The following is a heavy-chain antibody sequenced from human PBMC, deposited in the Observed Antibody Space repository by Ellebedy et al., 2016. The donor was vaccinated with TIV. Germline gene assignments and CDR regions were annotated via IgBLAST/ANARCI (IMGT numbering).Heavy chain of an antibody. D-gene: IGHD3-10*01. CDR3: ARGPRNALLWFGELLHY. J-gene: IGHJ4*02. Sequence: AASVKVSCKASGYTFTDYYMHWVRHAPGQGLEWMGWINPNSGGTNHAQKFQGRVNMARDTSTSTVYMELSRLRSDDTAVYYCARGPRNALLWFGELLHYWGQGTLVTVSS. CDR1: GYTFTDYY. CDR2: INPNSGGT. V-gene: IGHV1-2*02.